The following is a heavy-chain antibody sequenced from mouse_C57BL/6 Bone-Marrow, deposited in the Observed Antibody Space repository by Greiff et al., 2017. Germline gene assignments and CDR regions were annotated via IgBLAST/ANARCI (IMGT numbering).Heavy chain of an antibody. V-gene: IGHV1-55*01. Sequence: VQLQQPGAELVKPGASVKMSCKASGYTFPSYWITWVKQRPGQGLEWIGDIYPGSGSTNYNETFKSKATLTVDTSSSTAYMQLSSLTSEDSAVYYCARSYYGSSRFADWGQGTLVNVSA. J-gene: IGHJ3*01. D-gene: IGHD1-1*01. CDR1: GYTFPSYW. CDR3: ARSYYGSSRFAD. CDR2: IYPGSGST.